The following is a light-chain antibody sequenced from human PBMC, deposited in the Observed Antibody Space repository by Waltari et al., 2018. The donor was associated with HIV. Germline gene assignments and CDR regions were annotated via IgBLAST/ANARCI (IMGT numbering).Light chain of an antibody. Sequence: DIQMTQSPSTLSASVGDRVTITCRASHSSNSWFAWYQQKPGKAPKLLIYKASSLESGVPSRFSGSESGTEFTLTISCLQPDDFATYYCQQYNTYPLTFGGGTRVEIK. CDR1: HSSNSW. V-gene: IGKV1-5*03. J-gene: IGKJ4*01. CDR3: QQYNTYPLT. CDR2: KAS.